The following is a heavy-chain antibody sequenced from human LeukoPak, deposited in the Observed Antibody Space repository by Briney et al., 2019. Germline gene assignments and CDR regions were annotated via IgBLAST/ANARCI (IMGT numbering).Heavy chain of an antibody. CDR3: ARIPHCGGDCFYFDY. V-gene: IGHV4-59*01. J-gene: IGHJ4*02. Sequence: SETLSLTCTVSGGSISGYYWSWIRQPPGKGLEWIGCVYYSGSTNYNPSLKSRVTISVDTSKNQFSLKLSSVTAADTAVYYCARIPHCGGDCFYFDYWGQGTLVTVSS. CDR1: GGSISGYY. CDR2: VYYSGST. D-gene: IGHD2-21*01.